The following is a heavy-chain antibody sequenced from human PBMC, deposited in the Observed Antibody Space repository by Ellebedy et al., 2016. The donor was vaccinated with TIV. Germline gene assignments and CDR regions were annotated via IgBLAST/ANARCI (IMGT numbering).Heavy chain of an antibody. CDR2: ISSSSSYI. V-gene: IGHV3-21*01. CDR3: ARGGGYDFHGPY. Sequence: PGGSLRLSCAASGFTFSSYSMNWVRQAPGKGLEWVSSISSSSSYIYYADSVKGRFTISRDNDKNSLYLQMNSLIAEDTAVYYCARGGGYDFHGPYWGQGTLVTVSS. J-gene: IGHJ4*02. D-gene: IGHD5-12*01. CDR1: GFTFSSYS.